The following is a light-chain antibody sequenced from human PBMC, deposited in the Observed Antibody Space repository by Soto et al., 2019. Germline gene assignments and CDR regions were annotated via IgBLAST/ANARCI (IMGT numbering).Light chain of an antibody. CDR1: QSITSTY. J-gene: IGKJ2*01. Sequence: EIVLTQSPGTLSLSPGERATLSCRASQSITSTYLAWYQQKPGQAPRLLIHDASSRATGIPDRFSGSGSGTDFTLTISRLEPEDFAVYYCQLYGGSSPNTFGQGTRLEIK. V-gene: IGKV3-20*01. CDR3: QLYGGSSPNT. CDR2: DAS.